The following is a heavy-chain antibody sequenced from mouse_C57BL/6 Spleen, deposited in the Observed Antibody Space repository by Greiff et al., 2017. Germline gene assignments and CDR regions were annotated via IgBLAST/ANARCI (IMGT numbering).Heavy chain of an antibody. CDR3: ARPSYYYGSSYPCAY. CDR1: GYSFTDYN. CDR2: INPNYGTT. J-gene: IGHJ3*01. Sequence: EVQLQESGPELVKPGASVKISCKASGYSFTDYNMNWVKQSNGKSLEWIGVINPNYGTTSYNQKFKGKATLTVDQSSSTAYMQLNSLTSEDSAVXYCARPSYYYGSSYPCAYGGQGTLVTVSA. D-gene: IGHD1-1*01. V-gene: IGHV1-39*01.